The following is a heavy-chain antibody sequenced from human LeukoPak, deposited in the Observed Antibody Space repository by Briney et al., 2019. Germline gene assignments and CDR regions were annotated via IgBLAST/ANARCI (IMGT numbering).Heavy chain of an antibody. D-gene: IGHD2-15*01. CDR3: ARDLGCSGGSCYSPSFWFDP. CDR1: GGTFSSYG. V-gene: IGHV1-69*01. J-gene: IGHJ5*02. Sequence: SVKVPCKASGGTFSSYGISWVRQAPGQGLEWMGGIIPIFGTANYAQKFQGRVTITADESTSTAYMELSSLRSEDTAVYYCARDLGCSGGSCYSPSFWFDPWGQGTLVTVSS. CDR2: IIPIFGTA.